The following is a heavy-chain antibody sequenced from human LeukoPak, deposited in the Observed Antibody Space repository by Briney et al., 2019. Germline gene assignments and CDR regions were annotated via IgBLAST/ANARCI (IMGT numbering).Heavy chain of an antibody. V-gene: IGHV1-18*01. CDR3: ARDFPGGPPGSVAYYYYGMDV. CDR2: ISAYNGNT. CDR1: GYTFTSYG. D-gene: IGHD3-10*01. Sequence: ASVKVSCKASGYTFTSYGISWVRQAPGQGLEWMGWISAYNGNTNYAQKLQGRVTMTTDTSTSTAYMELRSLRSDDTAVYYCARDFPGGPPGSVAYYYYGMDVWGQGTTVTVSS. J-gene: IGHJ6*02.